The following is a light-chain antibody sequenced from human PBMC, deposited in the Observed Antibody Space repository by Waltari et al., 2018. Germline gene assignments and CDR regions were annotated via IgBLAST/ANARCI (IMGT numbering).Light chain of an antibody. CDR3: CSYAGSSPHVV. CDR2: EDT. CDR1: SSYVGSYNL. J-gene: IGLJ2*01. V-gene: IGLV2-23*01. Sequence: QSALTQPAPVSGSPGQSITISCTGTSSYVGSYNLVSWYQQHPGKAPKLMIYEDTKRPSGVSDRFSGSKSGNTASLTISGLQAEDEADYYCCSYAGSSPHVVFGGGTKLTVL.